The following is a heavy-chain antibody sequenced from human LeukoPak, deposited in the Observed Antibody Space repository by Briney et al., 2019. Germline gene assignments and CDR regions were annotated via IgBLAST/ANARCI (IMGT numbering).Heavy chain of an antibody. J-gene: IGHJ4*02. D-gene: IGHD3-22*01. CDR1: GFTFSSYS. CDR2: ISSSSSYI. Sequence: PGGSLRLSCGASGFTFSSYSMNWVRQAPGKGLEWVSSISSSSSYIYYADSVKGRFTISRDNAKNSLYLQMNSLRAEDTAVYYCARSYYDSSTRKRHIDYWGQGTLVTVSS. V-gene: IGHV3-21*01. CDR3: ARSYYDSSTRKRHIDY.